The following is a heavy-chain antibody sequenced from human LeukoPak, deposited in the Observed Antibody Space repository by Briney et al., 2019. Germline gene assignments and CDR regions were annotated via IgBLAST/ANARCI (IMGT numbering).Heavy chain of an antibody. CDR2: ISWNSGSI. J-gene: IGHJ4*02. CDR1: GFTFDDYA. CDR3: AKLEEYSGYDSEGAFDY. D-gene: IGHD5-12*01. V-gene: IGHV3-9*01. Sequence: QPGRSLRLSCAASGFTFDDYAMHWVRQAPGKGLEWVSGISWNSGSIGYADSVKGRFTISRDNAKNSLYLQMNSLRAEDTALYYCAKLEEYSGYDSEGAFDYWGQGTLVTVSS.